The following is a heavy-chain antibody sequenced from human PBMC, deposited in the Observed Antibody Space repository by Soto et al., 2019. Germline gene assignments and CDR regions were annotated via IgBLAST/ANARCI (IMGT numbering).Heavy chain of an antibody. V-gene: IGHV3-23*01. Sequence: PGGSLRLSCAASGFTFSRYAMNWVCQAPGKGLEWVSGISGSGGSTYYADSVKGRFTISRDNSKNTLYLQMNSLRAEDTAVYYCANLGIVAAGTMVYWGQGTLVTVSS. D-gene: IGHD6-13*01. J-gene: IGHJ4*02. CDR3: ANLGIVAAGTMVY. CDR1: GFTFSRYA. CDR2: ISGSGGST.